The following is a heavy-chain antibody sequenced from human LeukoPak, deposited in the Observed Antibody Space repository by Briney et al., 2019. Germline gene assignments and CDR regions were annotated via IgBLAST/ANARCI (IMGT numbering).Heavy chain of an antibody. J-gene: IGHJ4*02. V-gene: IGHV3-74*01. Sequence: GSLRLSCAVSGFTFNNYAMNWVRQAPGKGLVWVSRINSDASTINYADSVKGRFTISRDNAKNTLYLQMNNLRAEDTAVYYCAREDCTIGAVCSSLLDHWGRGTLVTVSS. CDR2: INSDASTI. CDR1: GFTFNNYA. D-gene: IGHD2-8*01. CDR3: AREDCTIGAVCSSLLDH.